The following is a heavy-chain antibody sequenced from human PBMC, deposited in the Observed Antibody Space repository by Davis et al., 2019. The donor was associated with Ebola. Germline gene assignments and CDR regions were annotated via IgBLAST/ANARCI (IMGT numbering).Heavy chain of an antibody. J-gene: IGHJ4*02. CDR1: RFTFCGSA. CDR3: TSAYGDWDY. CDR2: IRSKANSYAT. V-gene: IGHV3-73*01. Sequence: PGGSLRLSCAASRFTFCGSAMHCVRQASGKGLEWVGRIRSKANSYATAYAASVKGRFTISRDDSKNTAYLQMNSLKTEDTAVYYCTSAYGDWDYWGQGTLVTVSS. D-gene: IGHD4-17*01.